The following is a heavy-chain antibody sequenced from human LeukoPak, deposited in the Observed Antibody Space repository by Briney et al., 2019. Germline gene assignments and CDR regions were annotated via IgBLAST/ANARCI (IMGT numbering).Heavy chain of an antibody. J-gene: IGHJ4*02. V-gene: IGHV4-34*01. D-gene: IGHD4-17*01. CDR1: GGSFSGYY. Sequence: SETLSLTCAVYGGSFSGYYWSWIRQPPGKGLEWIGEINHSGNTNYNPSLKSRVTISVDTSKNQFSLKLSSVTAADTAVYYCARQRMTTVTKRVYYFDYWGQGTLVTVSS. CDR2: INHSGNT. CDR3: ARQRMTTVTKRVYYFDY.